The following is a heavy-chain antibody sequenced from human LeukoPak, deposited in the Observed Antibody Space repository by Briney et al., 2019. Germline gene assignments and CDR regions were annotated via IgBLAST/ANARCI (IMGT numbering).Heavy chain of an antibody. CDR3: ARPTLHGGYDSPFDY. CDR2: IYDSGST. D-gene: IGHD5-12*01. Sequence: KPSETLSLTCTVSGGSISRSNYYWGWIRQPPGKGLEWIGSIYDSGSTYYNPSLKSRVTISVDTSKNQFSLKLSSVTAADTAVYYCARPTLHGGYDSPFDYWGQGTLVTVSS. V-gene: IGHV4-39*01. J-gene: IGHJ4*02. CDR1: GGSISRSNYY.